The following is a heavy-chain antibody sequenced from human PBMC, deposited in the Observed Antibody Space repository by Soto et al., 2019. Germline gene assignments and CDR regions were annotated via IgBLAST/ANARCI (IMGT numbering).Heavy chain of an antibody. CDR1: GFTFSSYA. Sequence: QVQLVESGGGVVQPGRSLRLSCAASGFTFSSYAMHWVRQAPGKGLEWVAVISYDGSNKYYADSVKGRFTISRDNSKNTLYLQMNSLIAEDTAVYYCARGGLLWFGELRQARLYCFDPWGQGTLVTVSS. D-gene: IGHD3-10*01. V-gene: IGHV3-30-3*01. CDR2: ISYDGSNK. J-gene: IGHJ5*02. CDR3: ARGGLLWFGELRQARLYCFDP.